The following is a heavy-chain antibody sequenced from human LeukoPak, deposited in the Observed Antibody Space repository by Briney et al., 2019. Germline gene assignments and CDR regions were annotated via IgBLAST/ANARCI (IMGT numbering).Heavy chain of an antibody. D-gene: IGHD3-22*01. CDR2: INPNNGGT. J-gene: IGHJ3*02. V-gene: IGHV1-2*06. Sequence: GASVKVSCKASGYTFTGYYIHWVRQAPGQGLEWMGRINPNNGGTNYAQKFQGRVTMTRDMSMSTAYMELSRLRSVDTAVYYCAGEDNSSGYRPFDIWGQGQWSPSLQ. CDR1: GYTFTGYY. CDR3: AGEDNSSGYRPFDI.